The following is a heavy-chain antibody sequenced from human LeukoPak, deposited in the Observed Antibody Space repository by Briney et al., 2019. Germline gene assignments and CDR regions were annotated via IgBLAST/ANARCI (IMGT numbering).Heavy chain of an antibody. D-gene: IGHD4-23*01. CDR3: ARAAVATPVIYSY. Sequence: SVKVSCKASGGTFSSYAISWVRQAPGQGLEWMGGIIPIFGTANYAQKFQGRVTITADESTSTAYMELSSLRSEDTAVYYCARAAVATPVIYSYWGQGTLVTVSS. J-gene: IGHJ4*02. V-gene: IGHV1-69*01. CDR2: IIPIFGTA. CDR1: GGTFSSYA.